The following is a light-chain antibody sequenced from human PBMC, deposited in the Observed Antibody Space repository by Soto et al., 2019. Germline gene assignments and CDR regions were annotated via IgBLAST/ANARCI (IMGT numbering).Light chain of an antibody. V-gene: IGKV3-11*01. CDR2: DAS. CDR1: QSVSSY. Sequence: EIVLTQSPATLSLSPGERATLSCRASQSVSSYLVWYQQKPGQAPRLLIYDASNRATGIPARFSGSGSGTDFTLTISSLEPEDFAVYYCQQSSNWPPITCGQGKRREIK. CDR3: QQSSNWPPIT. J-gene: IGKJ5*01.